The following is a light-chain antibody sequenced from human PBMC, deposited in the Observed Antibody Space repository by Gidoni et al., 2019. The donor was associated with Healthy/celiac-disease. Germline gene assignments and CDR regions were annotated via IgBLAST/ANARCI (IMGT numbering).Light chain of an antibody. Sequence: QSVLTQPPSASGTPGQRVTISCSGSSPNLGSNTLNWYQQLPGTAPKLLIYSNNQRPSGVPDRFSGSKSGTSASLAISGLQSEDEADYYCAAWDDSLNGQVFGTGTKVTVL. CDR1: SPNLGSNT. V-gene: IGLV1-44*01. CDR2: SNN. CDR3: AAWDDSLNGQV. J-gene: IGLJ1*01.